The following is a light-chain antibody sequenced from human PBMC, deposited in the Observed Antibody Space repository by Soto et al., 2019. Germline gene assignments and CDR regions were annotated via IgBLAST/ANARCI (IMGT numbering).Light chain of an antibody. CDR1: QRVISSY. CDR3: QQYNKWPPIT. CDR2: GAS. Sequence: IVLTQSPGTLSLSPGERATLSCRASQRVISSYLAWFQQRPGRAPRLLIYGASKRATDIPDRFSGSGSGTEFTLTISSLQSEDFAVYHCQQYNKWPPITFGQGTRLEI. V-gene: IGKV3-20*01. J-gene: IGKJ5*01.